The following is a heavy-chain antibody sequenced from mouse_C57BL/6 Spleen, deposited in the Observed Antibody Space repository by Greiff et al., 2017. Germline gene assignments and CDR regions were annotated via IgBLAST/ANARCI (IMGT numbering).Heavy chain of an antibody. CDR1: GYTFTSYW. V-gene: IGHV1-50*01. Sequence: QVQLQQSGAELVKPGASVKLSCKASGYTFTSYWMQWVKQRPGQGLEWIGEIDPSDSYTNYNQKFKGKATLTVDTSSSTAYMQLSSLTSEDSAVYYCARRTLFDYWGQGTTLTVSS. J-gene: IGHJ2*01. CDR2: IDPSDSYT. CDR3: ARRTLFDY.